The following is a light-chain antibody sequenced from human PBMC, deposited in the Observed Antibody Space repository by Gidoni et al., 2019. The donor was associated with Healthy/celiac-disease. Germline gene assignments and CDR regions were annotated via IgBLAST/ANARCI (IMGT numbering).Light chain of an antibody. J-gene: IGLJ2*01. V-gene: IGLV3-25*03. CDR1: ALTKHY. Sequence: SYELTQPPSVAVSPGQTARITCPGDALTKHYDYWYQQKPGQAPVLVIYKDSERPSGIPERFSGSSSGTTVTLTISGVQAEDEADYYCQSADSSGTYVVFGGGTKLTVL. CDR3: QSADSSGTYVV. CDR2: KDS.